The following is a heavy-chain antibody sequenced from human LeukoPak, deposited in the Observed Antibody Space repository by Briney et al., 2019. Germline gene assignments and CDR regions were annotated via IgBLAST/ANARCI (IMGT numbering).Heavy chain of an antibody. Sequence: SETLSLTCTVSGGSISSSSYHWGWIRQPPGTGLEWIGSIYYSGSTYYNPSLKSRVTISVDTSRNQFSLKLSSVTAADTAVYYCARSRGSGWYEVMGYFDYWGQGTLVTVSS. J-gene: IGHJ4*02. V-gene: IGHV4-39*07. CDR3: ARSRGSGWYEVMGYFDY. D-gene: IGHD6-19*01. CDR2: IYYSGST. CDR1: GGSISSSSYH.